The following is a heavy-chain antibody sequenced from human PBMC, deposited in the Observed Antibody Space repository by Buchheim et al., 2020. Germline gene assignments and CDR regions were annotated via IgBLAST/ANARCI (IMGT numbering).Heavy chain of an antibody. V-gene: IGHV3-7*01. J-gene: IGHJ3*02. Sequence: EVQLVESGGGLVQPGGSLRLSCAASGFTFSSYWMSWVRQAQGKGLEWVANIKQDGSEKYYVDSVKGRFTISRDNAKNSLYLQMNSLRAEDTAVYYCARITQDYYDFWSGYYDAFDIWGQGT. CDR3: ARITQDYYDFWSGYYDAFDI. D-gene: IGHD3-3*01. CDR2: IKQDGSEK. CDR1: GFTFSSYW.